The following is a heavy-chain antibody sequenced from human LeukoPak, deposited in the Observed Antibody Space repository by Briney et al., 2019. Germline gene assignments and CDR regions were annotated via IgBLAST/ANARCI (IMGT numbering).Heavy chain of an antibody. J-gene: IGHJ4*02. Sequence: PGGSLRLSCATSGFSFSSYAMSWVRQAPGKGLEWVSAMSSSDDGRYNAASVRGRFTISRDTSRSTLYLQMNSLRAEDAAVYYCAKAPVTSCRGAFCYPFDYWGQGTLVTVSS. V-gene: IGHV3-23*01. CDR2: MSSSDDGR. CDR1: GFSFSSYA. CDR3: AKAPVTSCRGAFCYPFDY. D-gene: IGHD2-15*01.